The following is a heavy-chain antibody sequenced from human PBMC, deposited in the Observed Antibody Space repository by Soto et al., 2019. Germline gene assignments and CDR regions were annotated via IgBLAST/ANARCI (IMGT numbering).Heavy chain of an antibody. D-gene: IGHD3-10*01. CDR2: SIPVFGTA. CDR3: AIPLPKKQLVRGALDH. V-gene: IGHV1-69*01. J-gene: IGHJ1*01. CDR1: GGTFRNYA. Sequence: QVQLVQSGAEVKKPGSSVKLSCKTSGGTFRNYAINWVRQAPGQGLEWMGGSIPVFGTANYAQTFQGRFTITADESTSTAYMELSSLRSEDTAVYYCAIPLPKKQLVRGALDHWGQGTLVTVAS.